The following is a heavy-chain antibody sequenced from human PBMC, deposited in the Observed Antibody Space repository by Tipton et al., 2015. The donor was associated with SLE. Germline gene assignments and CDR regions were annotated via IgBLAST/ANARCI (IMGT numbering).Heavy chain of an antibody. J-gene: IGHJ2*01. CDR3: ARSYYDSSGSYFDL. CDR2: IYYSGST. CDR1: GGSISSSSYY. D-gene: IGHD3-22*01. Sequence: TLSLTCTVSGGSISSSSYYWGWIRQPPGKGLEWIGSIYYSGSTYYNPSLKSRVTISVDTSKNQFSLKLSSVTAADTAVYYCARSYYDSSGSYFDLWGRGTLVTVSS. V-gene: IGHV4-39*07.